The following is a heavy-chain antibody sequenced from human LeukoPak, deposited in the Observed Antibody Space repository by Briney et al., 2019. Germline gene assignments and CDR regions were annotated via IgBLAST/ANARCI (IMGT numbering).Heavy chain of an antibody. CDR1: GVTFRSYG. Sequence: GSLRLSCAASGVTFRSYGMHWVRQAPGKGLEWVALISSDGNDKLYGESVRGRFTVSRDDSKNTLYLQMNSLRAEDTAVYYCASLPGYRSSTSCYAIDYWGQGTLVTVSS. J-gene: IGHJ4*02. V-gene: IGHV3-30*03. CDR2: ISSDGNDK. D-gene: IGHD2-2*03. CDR3: ASLPGYRSSTSCYAIDY.